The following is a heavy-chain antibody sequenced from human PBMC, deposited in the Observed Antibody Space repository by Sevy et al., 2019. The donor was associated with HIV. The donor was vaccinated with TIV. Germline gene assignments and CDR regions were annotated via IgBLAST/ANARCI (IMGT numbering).Heavy chain of an antibody. CDR2: ISSSSSTI. J-gene: IGHJ4*02. V-gene: IGHV3-48*01. CDR3: ASPLPFYYGSGSEEFDY. CDR1: GLTFSTYS. D-gene: IGHD3-10*01. Sequence: GGSLRLSCAASGLTFSTYSMNWDRQAPGKGLEWVSHISSSSSTIYYADSVKGRFTISRDNAKNSLYLQMNSLRAEDTAVYYCASPLPFYYGSGSEEFDYWGRGTLVTVSS.